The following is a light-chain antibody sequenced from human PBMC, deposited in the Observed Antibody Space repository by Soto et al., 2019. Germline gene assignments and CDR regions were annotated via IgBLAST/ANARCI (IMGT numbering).Light chain of an antibody. Sequence: EVVLTQSPGTLSLSPGERATLSCRGSQSINNNYLAWYQQRPGQAPRLLIYGSSDRATGIPDRFSGSGSGTDFTLTISRLETEDFAVYYCHQYGSSPPYTFGQGTKLEI. CDR2: GSS. V-gene: IGKV3-20*01. CDR1: QSINNNY. CDR3: HQYGSSPPYT. J-gene: IGKJ2*01.